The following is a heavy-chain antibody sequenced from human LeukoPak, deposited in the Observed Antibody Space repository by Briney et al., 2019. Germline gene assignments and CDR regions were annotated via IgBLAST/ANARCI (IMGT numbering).Heavy chain of an antibody. V-gene: IGHV3-30*18. CDR1: GFTFSSYV. J-gene: IGHJ4*02. CDR3: AKLQVDIVVVPAARTNDY. D-gene: IGHD2-2*03. Sequence: GGSLRLSCAASGFTFSSYVMRWVRQAPGKGLEWVAVISYDGSNKYYADSVKGRFTISRDNSKNTLYLQMNSLRAEDTAVYYCAKLQVDIVVVPAARTNDYWGQGTLVTVSS. CDR2: ISYDGSNK.